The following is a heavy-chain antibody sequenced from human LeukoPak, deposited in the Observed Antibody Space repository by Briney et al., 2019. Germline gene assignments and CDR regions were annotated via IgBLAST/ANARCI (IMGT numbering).Heavy chain of an antibody. CDR3: ARERTIGTNDY. CDR2: INHSGST. CDR1: GGSFSGYY. J-gene: IGHJ4*02. D-gene: IGHD1-7*01. V-gene: IGHV4-34*01. Sequence: TSETLSLTCAVYGGSFSGYYWSWIRQPPGKWLEWIGEINHSGSTNYNPSLKSRVTISVDTSKNQFSLKLSSVTAADTAVYYCARERTIGTNDYWGQGTLVTVSS.